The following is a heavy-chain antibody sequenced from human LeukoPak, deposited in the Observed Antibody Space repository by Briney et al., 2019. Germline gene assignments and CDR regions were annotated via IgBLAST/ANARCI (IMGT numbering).Heavy chain of an antibody. CDR1: GYTLTELS. D-gene: IGHD2-2*01. CDR3: ATSPPNIVVVPAAIGSYYYYGMDV. J-gene: IGHJ6*02. CDR2: FDPEDGET. Sequence: ASVKVSCKVPGYTLTELSMHWVRQAPGKGLEWMGGFDPEDGETIYAQKFQGRVTMTEDTSTDTAYMELSSLRSEDTAVYYGATSPPNIVVVPAAIGSYYYYGMDVRGQGTTVTVSS. V-gene: IGHV1-24*01.